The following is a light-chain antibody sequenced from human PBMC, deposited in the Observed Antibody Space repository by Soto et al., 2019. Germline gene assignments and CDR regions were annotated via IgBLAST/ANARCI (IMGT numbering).Light chain of an antibody. CDR3: LQHYSWPWT. V-gene: IGKV3-20*01. Sequence: EIVLTQSPGTLSLSPGERATLSCRASQSVSNNYLAWYQQKPGQAPRLLIYGASNRATGIPDRFSGSGSGTEFNLTIRGLHYEDSGVYYCLQHYSWPWTFGQGTKGDIK. J-gene: IGKJ1*01. CDR1: QSVSNNY. CDR2: GAS.